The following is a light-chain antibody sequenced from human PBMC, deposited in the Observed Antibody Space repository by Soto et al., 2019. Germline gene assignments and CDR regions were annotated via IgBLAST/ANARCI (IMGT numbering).Light chain of an antibody. CDR3: GTWDSSLSAGV. CDR1: SSNIGNNY. V-gene: IGLV1-51*01. J-gene: IGLJ2*01. Sequence: QSALTQPPSVSAAPGQKVTISCSGSSSNIGNNYVSWYQQLPGTASKLLIYDNNKRPSGIPDRFSGSKSGTSATLGITGLQTGDEADYYCGTWDSSLSAGVFGGGTKLTVL. CDR2: DNN.